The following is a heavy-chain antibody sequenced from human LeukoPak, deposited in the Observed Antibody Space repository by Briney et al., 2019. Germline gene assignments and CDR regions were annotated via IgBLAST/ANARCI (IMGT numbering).Heavy chain of an antibody. CDR2: TGTAGDT. Sequence: GGSLRLSCAASGFTFSSYDMHWVRQAPGKGLEWVSATGTAGDTYYPGSVKGRFTISRENAKNSLYLQVNSLRAGDTAVYYCARGSQSWFDPWGQGTLVTVSS. CDR3: ARGSQSWFDP. J-gene: IGHJ5*02. D-gene: IGHD4-11*01. V-gene: IGHV3-13*01. CDR1: GFTFSSYD.